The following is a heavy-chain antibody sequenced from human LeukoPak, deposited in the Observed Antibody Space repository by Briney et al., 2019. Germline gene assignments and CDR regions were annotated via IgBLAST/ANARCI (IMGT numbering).Heavy chain of an antibody. V-gene: IGHV3-23*01. CDR3: AKGPIGVPGKFDY. CDR1: EFTFSNYA. D-gene: IGHD3-22*01. Sequence: GGSLRLSCAASEFTFSNYAMNWVRQAPGKGLEWVSAISYDGLTTYYADSVKGRFTISRDNSKNTLYLQMSSLRVEDTAIYYCAKGPIGVPGKFDYWGQGTLATVSS. J-gene: IGHJ4*02. CDR2: ISYDGLTT.